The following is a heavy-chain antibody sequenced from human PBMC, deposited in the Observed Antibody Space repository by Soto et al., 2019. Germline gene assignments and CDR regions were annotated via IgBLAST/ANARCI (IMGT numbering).Heavy chain of an antibody. CDR2: INHSGST. CDR1: GGSFSGYY. CDR3: ARGRRITMVRGVIMVLYYYGMDV. D-gene: IGHD3-10*01. Sequence: PSETLSLTCAVYGGSFSGYYWSWIRQPPGKGLEWIGEINHSGSTNYNPSLKSRVTISVDTSKNQFSLKLSSVTAADTAVYYCARGRRITMVRGVIMVLYYYGMDVWGQGTTVTVSS. V-gene: IGHV4-34*01. J-gene: IGHJ6*02.